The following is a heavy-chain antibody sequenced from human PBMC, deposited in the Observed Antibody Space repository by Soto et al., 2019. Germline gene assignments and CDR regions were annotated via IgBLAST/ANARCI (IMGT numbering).Heavy chain of an antibody. CDR3: ARVYCSSTSCYKGWFEP. V-gene: IGHV1-8*01. CDR1: GYTFTSYD. Sequence: GASVKVSCKSSGYTFTSYDINWFRHSPGQWLEWMGWMNPNSGNTGYAQKFQGRVTMTRNTSISTAYMELSSLRSEDTAVYYCARVYCSSTSCYKGWFEPWGQGTLVTVSS. CDR2: MNPNSGNT. D-gene: IGHD2-2*02. J-gene: IGHJ5*02.